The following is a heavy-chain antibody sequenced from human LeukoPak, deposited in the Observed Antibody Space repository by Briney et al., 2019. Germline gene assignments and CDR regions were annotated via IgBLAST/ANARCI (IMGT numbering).Heavy chain of an antibody. CDR3: ARDSGTTGEVKFDP. D-gene: IGHD3-10*01. CDR1: GGSFSGYY. CDR2: INHSGST. J-gene: IGHJ5*02. V-gene: IGHV4-34*01. Sequence: SETLSLTCAVYGGSFSGYYWSWIRQPPGKGLEWIGEINHSGSTNYNPSLKSRVTMPVDTSKNQFSLKLSSVTAADTAVYYCARDSGTTGEVKFDPWGQGTLVTVSS.